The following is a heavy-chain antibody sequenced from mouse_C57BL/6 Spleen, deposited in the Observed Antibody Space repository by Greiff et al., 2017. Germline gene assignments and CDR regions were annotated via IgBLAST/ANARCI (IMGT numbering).Heavy chain of an antibody. J-gene: IGHJ2*01. D-gene: IGHD1-1*01. V-gene: IGHV1-80*01. CDR2: IYPGDGDT. CDR3: ARQVHYYGRSYGY. Sequence: QLQQSGAELVKPGASVKISCKASGYAFSSYWMNWVKQRPGKGLEWIGQIYPGDGDTNYNGKFKGKATLTADKSSSTAYMQLSSLTSEDSAVYFCARQVHYYGRSYGYWGQGTTLTVSS. CDR1: GYAFSSYW.